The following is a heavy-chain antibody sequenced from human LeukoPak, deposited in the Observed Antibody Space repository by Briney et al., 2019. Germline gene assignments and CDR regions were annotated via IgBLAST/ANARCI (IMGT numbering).Heavy chain of an antibody. J-gene: IGHJ4*02. CDR3: AKDLYYYGSGSSFDY. V-gene: IGHV3-30*18. CDR1: GFTFSSYG. D-gene: IGHD3-10*01. Sequence: GGSLRLSCAASGFTFSSYGMHWVRQAPGKGLEWVAVISYDGSNKYYADSVKGRFTISRDNSKNTLYLQMNSLRAEDTAVYYCAKDLYYYGSGSSFDYWGQGTLVTVSS. CDR2: ISYDGSNK.